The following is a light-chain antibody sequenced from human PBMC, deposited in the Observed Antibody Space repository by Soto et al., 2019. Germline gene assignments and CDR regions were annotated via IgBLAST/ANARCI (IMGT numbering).Light chain of an antibody. CDR3: QQRSNWPWT. J-gene: IGKJ1*01. CDR2: DAS. CDR1: QSVRND. V-gene: IGKV3-11*01. Sequence: EIVLTQSPGTMSLSRGERATLSCRASQSVRNDLAWYQQRPGQVPRLLIYDASNRATGIPARFSGSGSGTDFSLTISSLEPEAFAVYYCQQRSNWPWTFGQGTKVEIK.